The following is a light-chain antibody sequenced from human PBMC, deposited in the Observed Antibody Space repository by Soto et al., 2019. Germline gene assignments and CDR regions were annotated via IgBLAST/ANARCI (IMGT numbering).Light chain of an antibody. J-gene: IGKJ5*01. Sequence: NVFTQSAGTLSLSPGERATLCCRPSQTVSSTYLAWYQQKPGQAPRLLIYGASSRATGIPDRFSGTVSGTDFTLTISRLEPEDFAVYYCQQYGSSPITFGQGTRLEI. V-gene: IGKV3-20*01. CDR2: GAS. CDR3: QQYGSSPIT. CDR1: QTVSSTY.